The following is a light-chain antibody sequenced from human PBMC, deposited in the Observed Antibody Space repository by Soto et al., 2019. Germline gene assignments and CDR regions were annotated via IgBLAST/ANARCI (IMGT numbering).Light chain of an antibody. Sequence: DIQMTQSPSSLSAFVGDRVTITCRASQGISNYLAWYQQKPGRVPKLLIYAASTLQSGVPSRFSGSGSGTDFTLTISSLQPEDVATYYCQRCNSDIPTCGQGTKVHIK. CDR3: QRCNSDIPT. V-gene: IGKV1-27*01. CDR1: QGISNY. J-gene: IGKJ1*01. CDR2: AAS.